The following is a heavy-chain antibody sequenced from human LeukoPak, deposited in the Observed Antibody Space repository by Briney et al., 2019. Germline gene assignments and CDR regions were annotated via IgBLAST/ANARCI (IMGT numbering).Heavy chain of an antibody. CDR3: AKDLYSSGWYSYYGMDV. V-gene: IGHV3-23*01. CDR1: GFTFSSYA. D-gene: IGHD6-19*01. CDR2: ISGSGGST. Sequence: GESLRLSCAASGFTFSSYAMSWVRQAPGKGLEWVSAISGSGGSTYYADSVKGRFTISRDNSKNTLYLQMNSLRAEDTAVYYCAKDLYSSGWYSYYGMDVWGQGTTVTVSS. J-gene: IGHJ6*02.